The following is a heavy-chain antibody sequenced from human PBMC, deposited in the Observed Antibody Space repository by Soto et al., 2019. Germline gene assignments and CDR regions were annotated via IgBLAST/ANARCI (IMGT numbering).Heavy chain of an antibody. Sequence: SETLSLTCAVSGGSISSSNWWSWVRQPPGKGLEWIGEIYHSGSTNYNPSLKSRVTISVDKSKNQFSLKLSSVTAADTAVYYCARVYYDFWSGPYGMDVWGQGTTVAVS. CDR3: ARVYYDFWSGPYGMDV. CDR2: IYHSGST. D-gene: IGHD3-3*01. CDR1: GGSISSSNW. J-gene: IGHJ6*02. V-gene: IGHV4-4*02.